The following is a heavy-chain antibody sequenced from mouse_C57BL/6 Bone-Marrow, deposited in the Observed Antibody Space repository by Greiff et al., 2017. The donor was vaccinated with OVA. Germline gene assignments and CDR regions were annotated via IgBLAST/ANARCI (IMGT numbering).Heavy chain of an antibody. Sequence: QVQLQQPGAELVMPGASVKLSCKASGYTFTSYWMHWVKQRPGQGLEWIGEIDPSDSYTNYNQKFKGKSTLTVDKSSSTAYMQLSSLTSEDSAVYYCANEGYDGYFAYWGQGTLVTVSA. V-gene: IGHV1-69*01. D-gene: IGHD2-3*01. CDR2: IDPSDSYT. CDR3: ANEGYDGYFAY. CDR1: GYTFTSYW. J-gene: IGHJ3*01.